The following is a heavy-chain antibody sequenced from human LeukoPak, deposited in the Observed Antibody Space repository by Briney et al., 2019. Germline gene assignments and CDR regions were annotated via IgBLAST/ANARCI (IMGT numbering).Heavy chain of an antibody. J-gene: IGHJ4*02. CDR2: ISGSGGST. V-gene: IGHV3-23*01. D-gene: IGHD3-10*01. CDR1: GFTVSLYY. CDR3: APLWSFDY. Sequence: GGSLRLSCAASGFTVSLYYMTWVRQAPGKGLEWVSAISGSGGSTYYADSVKGRFTISRDNSKNTLYLQMNSLRAEDTAVYYCAPLWSFDYWGQGTLVTVSS.